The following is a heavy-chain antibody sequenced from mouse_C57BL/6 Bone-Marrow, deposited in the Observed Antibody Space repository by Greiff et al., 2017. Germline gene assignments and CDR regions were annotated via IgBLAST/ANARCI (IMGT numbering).Heavy chain of an antibody. D-gene: IGHD1-1*01. CDR1: GYTFTDYN. CDR3: ARGIRRSSYYYAMDY. J-gene: IGHJ4*01. Sequence: VQLQQSGPELVKPGASVKIPCKASGYTFTDYNMDWVKQSHGKSLEWIGDINPNNGGTIYNQKFKGKATLTVDKSSSTAYMELRSLTSEDTAVYYCARGIRRSSYYYAMDYWGQGTSVTVSS. CDR2: INPNNGGT. V-gene: IGHV1-18*01.